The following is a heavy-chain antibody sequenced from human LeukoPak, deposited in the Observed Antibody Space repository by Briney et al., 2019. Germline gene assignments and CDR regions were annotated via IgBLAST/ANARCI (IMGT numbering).Heavy chain of an antibody. D-gene: IGHD3-16*01. CDR3: AXLGXXXXGGV. CDR1: XFTXXSYS. CDR2: ISSSGSTI. J-gene: IGHJ6*04. V-gene: IGHV3-48*04. Sequence: XFTXXSYSMNWVRQAPGKGLEWVSYISSSGSTIYYADSVKGRFTISRDNAKNSLYLQMNSLRAEDTAVYYCAXLGXXXXGGVWGKGXTVTISS.